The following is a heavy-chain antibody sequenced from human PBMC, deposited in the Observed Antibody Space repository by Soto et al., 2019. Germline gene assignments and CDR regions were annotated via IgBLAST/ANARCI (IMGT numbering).Heavy chain of an antibody. J-gene: IGHJ6*02. V-gene: IGHV1-69*12. CDR2: ITPKFGTV. D-gene: IGHD3-10*01. CDR1: GGTFTSCF. CDR3: ARGRDDGFGRYCYGLDV. Sequence: QVQLVQSGAEVKQPGSSVKVSCKGSGGTFTSCFISWVRQAPGQGLEWVGGITPKFGTVHYAQEFHGRVRLSGDETRRMGYRVLAGLRSGETGVCYCARGRDDGFGRYCYGLDVWGQGTTV.